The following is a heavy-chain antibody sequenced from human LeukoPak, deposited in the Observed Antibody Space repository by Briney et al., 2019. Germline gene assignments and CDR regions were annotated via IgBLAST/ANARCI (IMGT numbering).Heavy chain of an antibody. J-gene: IGHJ4*02. Sequence: VASVKVSCKASGYTFTGYYMHWVRQAPGQGLEWMGWINPNSGDTTYAQKFQGRVTMTRDTSIRTAYMELSRLRPDDTAVYYCARVWPCSDGVCPDVFERWGQGTLVTVSS. V-gene: IGHV1-2*02. CDR1: GYTFTGYY. CDR2: INPNSGDT. CDR3: ARVWPCSDGVCPDVFER. D-gene: IGHD2-8*01.